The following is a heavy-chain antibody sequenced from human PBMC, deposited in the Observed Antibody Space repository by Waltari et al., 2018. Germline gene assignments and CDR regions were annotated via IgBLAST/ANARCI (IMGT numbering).Heavy chain of an antibody. V-gene: IGHV3-74*01. CDR3: TRTRYCSTTTCQIDWFDP. Sequence: EVQLVESGGGLVQPGGSLRLSCAASGFTFSSYWLHWVSQAPAKGLVWVSRINGDGGSTSYADSVKGRFTISRDNANKTLYLQMNSLRAEDTAVYYCTRTRYCSTTTCQIDWFDPWGQGTLVTVSS. CDR2: INGDGGST. D-gene: IGHD2-2*01. CDR1: GFTFSSYW. J-gene: IGHJ5*02.